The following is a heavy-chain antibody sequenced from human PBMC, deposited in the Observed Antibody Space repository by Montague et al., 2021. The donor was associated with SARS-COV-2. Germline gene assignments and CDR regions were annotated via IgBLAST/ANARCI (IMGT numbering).Heavy chain of an antibody. CDR3: AREGGWLSRGSYYFDY. CDR2: IYYSGST. J-gene: IGHJ4*02. V-gene: IGHV4-39*07. D-gene: IGHD3-22*01. CDR1: GGSVSSSSSYY. Sequence: SETLSLTCTVSGGSVSSSSSYYWGWIRQPPGKGLEWIGSIYYSGSTYYNPSLKSRVTISVDTSKNQFSLKLSSVTAADTAVYYCAREGGWLSRGSYYFDYWGQGTLVTVSS.